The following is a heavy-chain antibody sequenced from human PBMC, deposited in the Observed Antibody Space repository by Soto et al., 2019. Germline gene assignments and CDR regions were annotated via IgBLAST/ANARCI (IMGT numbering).Heavy chain of an antibody. CDR2: ISSSSSYI. J-gene: IGHJ4*02. Sequence: GESLKISCAASGFTFSSYSMNWVRQAPGKGLEWVSSISSSSSYIYYADSVKGRFTISRDNAKNSLYLQMNSLRAEDTAVYYCARVDHGAYWGQGTQVTVSS. D-gene: IGHD3-10*01. V-gene: IGHV3-21*01. CDR1: GFTFSSYS. CDR3: ARVDHGAY.